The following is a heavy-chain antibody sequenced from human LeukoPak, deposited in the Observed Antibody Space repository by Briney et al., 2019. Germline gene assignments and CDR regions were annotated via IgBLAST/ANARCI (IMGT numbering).Heavy chain of an antibody. CDR2: MNPNSGNT. CDR1: GYTFTSYD. D-gene: IGHD3-10*01. Sequence: GASVKVSCTASGYTFTSYDINWVRQATGQGLEWMGWMNPNSGNTGYAQKFQGRVTMTRNTSISTAYMELSSLRSEDTAVYYCARILWFGELSFDYWGQGTLVTVSS. V-gene: IGHV1-8*01. CDR3: ARILWFGELSFDY. J-gene: IGHJ4*02.